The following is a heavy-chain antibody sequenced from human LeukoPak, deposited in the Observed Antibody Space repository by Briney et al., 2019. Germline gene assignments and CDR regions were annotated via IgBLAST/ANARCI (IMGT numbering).Heavy chain of an antibody. CDR2: INPNSGGT. Sequence: ASVKVSCKASGYTFTSYGISWVRQAPGQGLEWMGWINPNSGGTNYAQKFQGRVTMTRDTSISTAYMELSRLRSDDTAVYYCARPERYYYYYGMDVWGQGTTVTVSS. D-gene: IGHD1-1*01. V-gene: IGHV1-2*02. J-gene: IGHJ6*02. CDR3: ARPERYYYYYGMDV. CDR1: GYTFTSYG.